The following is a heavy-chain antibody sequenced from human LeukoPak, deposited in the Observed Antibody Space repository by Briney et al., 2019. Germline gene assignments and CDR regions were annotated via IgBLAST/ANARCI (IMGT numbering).Heavy chain of an antibody. Sequence: GGSLRLSCAASGFTFSSYEMNWVRQAPGKGLEWVSYISSSGSTIYYADSVKGRFTISRDNAKNSLYLQMNSLRAEDTAVYYCASDSSGWNRNWFDPWGQGTLVTVSS. V-gene: IGHV3-48*03. CDR3: ASDSSGWNRNWFDP. J-gene: IGHJ5*02. CDR1: GFTFSSYE. D-gene: IGHD6-19*01. CDR2: ISSSGSTI.